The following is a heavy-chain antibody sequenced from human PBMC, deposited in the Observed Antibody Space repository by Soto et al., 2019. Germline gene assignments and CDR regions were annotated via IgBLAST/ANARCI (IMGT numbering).Heavy chain of an antibody. J-gene: IGHJ6*02. Sequence: LSLTCTVSGDSISSADYYWSWIRQTPGKGLEWIVHIFYSGTTYYNPSLKSRLTISVDTSKNHFSLRLTSVTAADTAVYYCARDLWVEPELYYYGMDVWGQGTTVTVSS. V-gene: IGHV4-30-4*01. CDR3: ARDLWVEPELYYYGMDV. D-gene: IGHD1-1*01. CDR1: GDSISSADYY. CDR2: IFYSGTT.